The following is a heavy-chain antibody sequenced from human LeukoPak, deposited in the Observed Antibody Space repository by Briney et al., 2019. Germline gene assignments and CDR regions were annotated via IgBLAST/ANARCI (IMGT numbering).Heavy chain of an antibody. CDR2: IYTSGST. D-gene: IGHD1-14*01. J-gene: IGHJ5*02. CDR3: ARERGRRGANWNHAKNWFDP. CDR1: GNSISSGDNY. Sequence: PSETLSLTCTVSGNSISSGDNYWSWIRQPAGKGLEWIGRIYTSGSTNYSPSLKSRVTMSVDTSKNQFSLKLSSVTAADTAVYYCARERGRRGANWNHAKNWFDPWGQGTLVTVSS. V-gene: IGHV4-61*02.